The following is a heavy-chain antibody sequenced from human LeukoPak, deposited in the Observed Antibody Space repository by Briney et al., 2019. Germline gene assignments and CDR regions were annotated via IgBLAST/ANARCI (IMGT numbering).Heavy chain of an antibody. CDR2: VYYSGET. Sequence: SETLSLTCTVSGGSISGHYWSWIRQPPAKGLEWVGYVYYSGETNYNPSLKSRVTISVDTSKNQFSLKLNSVTAADTAVYYCARLQGDSTAIFDYWGQGILVSVSS. V-gene: IGHV4-59*11. D-gene: IGHD2-21*01. CDR3: ARLQGDSTAIFDY. CDR1: GGSISGHY. J-gene: IGHJ4*02.